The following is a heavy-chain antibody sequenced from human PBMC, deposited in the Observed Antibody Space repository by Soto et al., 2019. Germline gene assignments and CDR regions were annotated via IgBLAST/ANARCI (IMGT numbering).Heavy chain of an antibody. CDR3: ARRYYYYGMDV. J-gene: IGHJ6*02. CDR1: GYSFTNYW. V-gene: IGHV5-51*01. Sequence: PGESLKISCKGSGYSFTNYWIGWVRQMPGKDLEWIGIIYPEDSETRYSPSFQGLVTISVDKSISTAYLQWSSLKASDTAMYYCARRYYYYGMDVWGQGTTVTVSS. CDR2: IYPEDSET.